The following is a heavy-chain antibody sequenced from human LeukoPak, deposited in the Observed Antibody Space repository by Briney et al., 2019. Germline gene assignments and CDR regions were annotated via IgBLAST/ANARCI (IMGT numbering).Heavy chain of an antibody. J-gene: IGHJ4*02. D-gene: IGHD5-18*01. CDR1: GFTFSSYW. CDR2: SGSGGST. V-gene: IGHV3-23*01. Sequence: GGSLRLSCAASGFTFSSYWMHWVRQAPGKGLEWVSASGSGGSTYYADSVKGRFTISRDNSKNTLYLQMNSLRAEDTAVYYCANNGYSYADFGYWGQGTLVTVSS. CDR3: ANNGYSYADFGY.